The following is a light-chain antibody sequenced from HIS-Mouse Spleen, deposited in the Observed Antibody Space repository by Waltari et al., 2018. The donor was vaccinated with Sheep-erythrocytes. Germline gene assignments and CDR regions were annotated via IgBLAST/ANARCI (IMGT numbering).Light chain of an antibody. Sequence: SYELTQPPSVSVSPGQTASTTCAGDKSGDKYACWYQQKPGQSPVLVIYQDSKRPSGIPERFSGSNSGNTATLTISGTQAMDEADYYCQAWDSSTAWVFGGGTKLTVL. CDR3: QAWDSSTAWV. J-gene: IGLJ3*02. CDR2: QDS. CDR1: KSGDKY. V-gene: IGLV3-1*01.